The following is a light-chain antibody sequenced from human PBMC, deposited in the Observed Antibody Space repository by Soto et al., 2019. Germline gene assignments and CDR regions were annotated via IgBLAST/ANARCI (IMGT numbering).Light chain of an antibody. Sequence: DIHLTQSPSSLSASVGDRVTITCRASQTIDTYVNWYQHKPGTAPKVLIYAATYLQNGVPSRFSGTGSGADFTLTISSLQPEDFETYYCQQNFNFPRTFGQGTTVDSK. CDR3: QQNFNFPRT. CDR1: QTIDTY. CDR2: AAT. V-gene: IGKV1-39*01. J-gene: IGKJ1*01.